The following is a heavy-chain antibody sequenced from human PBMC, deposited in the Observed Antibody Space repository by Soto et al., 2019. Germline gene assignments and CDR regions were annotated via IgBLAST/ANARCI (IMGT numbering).Heavy chain of an antibody. J-gene: IGHJ4*02. D-gene: IGHD2-15*01. CDR2: ISGSGGST. Sequence: PGGSLRLSCAASGFTFSSYAMSWVRQAPGKGLEWVSAISGSGGSTYYADSVKGRFTISRDKSKNTLYLQMNSLRAEDTAVYYCAKASRYCSGGSCPLFDYWGQGTLVTVSS. CDR1: GFTFSSYA. V-gene: IGHV3-23*01. CDR3: AKASRYCSGGSCPLFDY.